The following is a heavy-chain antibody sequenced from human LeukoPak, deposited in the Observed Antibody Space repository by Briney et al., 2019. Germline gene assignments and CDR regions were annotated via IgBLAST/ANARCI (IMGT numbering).Heavy chain of an antibody. D-gene: IGHD3-22*01. CDR2: IYHSGST. J-gene: IGHJ4*02. CDR1: GYSISSGYY. Sequence: SETLSLTCTVSGYSISSGYYWGWIRQPPGKGLEWIGSIYHSGSTYYNPSLKSRVTISVDTSKNQFSLKLSSVTAADTAVYYCARDPFSDSSGYSNYWGQGTLVTVSS. V-gene: IGHV4-38-2*02. CDR3: ARDPFSDSSGYSNY.